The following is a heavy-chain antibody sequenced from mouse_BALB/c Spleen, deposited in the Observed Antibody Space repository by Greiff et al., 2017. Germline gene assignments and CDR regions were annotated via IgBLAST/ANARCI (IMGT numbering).Heavy chain of an antibody. V-gene: IGHV3-6*02. CDR2: ISYDGSN. D-gene: IGHD2-3*01. J-gene: IGHJ3*01. Sequence: EVKLVESGPGLVKPSQSLSLTCSVTGYSITSGYYWNWIRQFPGNKLEWMGYISYDGSNNYNPSLKNRISITRDTSKNQFFLKLNSVTTEDTATYYCARAIYDGYPFAYWGQGTLVTVSA. CDR1: GYSITSGYY. CDR3: ARAIYDGYPFAY.